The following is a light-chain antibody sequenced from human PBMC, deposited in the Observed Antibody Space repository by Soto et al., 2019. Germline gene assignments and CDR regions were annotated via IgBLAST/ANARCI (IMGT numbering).Light chain of an antibody. Sequence: DIQMTQSPSTLSASVGDRVTITCRASQSISSWLAWYQQKPGKAPKLLIYKASSLESGVPSRFSGSGSGTEVTLTISSLQPDDFATYYCQQYNSSWTFGQGTKVEIK. J-gene: IGKJ1*01. CDR3: QQYNSSWT. CDR2: KAS. V-gene: IGKV1-5*03. CDR1: QSISSW.